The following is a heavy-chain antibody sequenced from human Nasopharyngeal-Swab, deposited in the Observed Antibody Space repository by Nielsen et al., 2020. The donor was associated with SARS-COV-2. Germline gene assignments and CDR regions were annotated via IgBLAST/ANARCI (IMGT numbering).Heavy chain of an antibody. V-gene: IGHV4-59*01. J-gene: IGHJ3*02. Sequence: SETLSLTCNVSGGSISSDYWSWIRQPPGKGLEWIGYMYYGGSTHYNPSLKSRATTSVDTSKNQFSLKLNSVTAADTAVYYCARSSGFRDGTFDIWGQGTMVTVSS. CDR3: ARSSGFRDGTFDI. CDR1: GGSISSDY. CDR2: MYYGGST. D-gene: IGHD3-10*01.